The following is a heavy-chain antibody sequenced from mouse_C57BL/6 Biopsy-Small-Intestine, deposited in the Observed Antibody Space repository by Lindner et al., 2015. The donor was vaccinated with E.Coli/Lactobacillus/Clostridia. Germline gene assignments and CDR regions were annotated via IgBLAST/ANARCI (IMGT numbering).Heavy chain of an antibody. D-gene: IGHD5-1-1*01. CDR2: INLSNTGT. CDR3: ARRYPFAY. CDR1: GYTFTDYY. V-gene: IGHV1-26*01. Sequence: LQESGASVKISCKASGYTFTDYYMNWVKQSHGKSLEWIGDINLSNTGTSYNQKFKGKATLTVDKSSSTAYLELRSLTSEDSAVYYCARRYPFAYWGQGTLVTVSA. J-gene: IGHJ3*01.